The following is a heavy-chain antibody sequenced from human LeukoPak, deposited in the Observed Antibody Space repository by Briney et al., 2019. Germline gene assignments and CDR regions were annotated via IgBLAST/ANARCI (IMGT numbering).Heavy chain of an antibody. CDR2: VSYDGSKK. D-gene: IGHD5-18*01. Sequence: GGSLRLSCAASGFTFNNYGMHWVRQAPGKGLEWVAVVSYDGSKKFYADPVKGRFTISRDNSKNTLSLQMNSLRAEDTAVYYCAKELRGYSYGEHWGQGTLVTVSS. V-gene: IGHV3-30*18. CDR3: AKELRGYSYGEH. CDR1: GFTFNNYG. J-gene: IGHJ4*02.